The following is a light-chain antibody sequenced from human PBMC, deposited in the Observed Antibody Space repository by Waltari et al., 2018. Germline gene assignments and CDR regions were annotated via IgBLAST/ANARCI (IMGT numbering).Light chain of an antibody. V-gene: IGKV3-15*01. CDR3: QQYNNWQT. CDR1: QSVSSE. J-gene: IGKJ1*01. CDR2: GAS. Sequence: EIVMTQSPATLSVSPGARATLSCRASQSVSSELAWYQQKPGQAPRLLIYGASTRATDIPARFSGSGSGTEFTLTISSLQSEDFAVYYCQQYNNWQTFGQGTKVEIK.